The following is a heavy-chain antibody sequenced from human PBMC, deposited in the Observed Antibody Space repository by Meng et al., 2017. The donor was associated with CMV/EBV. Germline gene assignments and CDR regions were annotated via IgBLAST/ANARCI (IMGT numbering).Heavy chain of an antibody. CDR3: ARVARSLGYSSSWYFDY. CDR1: GFTFSSYW. Sequence: GGSLRLSCAASGFTFSSYWMHWVRQAPGKGLVWVSRINSDGSSTSYADSVKGRFTISRDNAKNTLYLQMNSLRAEDTAVYYCARVARSLGYSSSWYFDYWGQGTLVTVSS. D-gene: IGHD6-13*01. CDR2: INSDGSST. V-gene: IGHV3-74*01. J-gene: IGHJ4*02.